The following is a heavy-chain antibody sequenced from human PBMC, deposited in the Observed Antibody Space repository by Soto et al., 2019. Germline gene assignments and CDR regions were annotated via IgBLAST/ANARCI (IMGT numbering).Heavy chain of an antibody. CDR1: GFTFSSYA. J-gene: IGHJ4*02. V-gene: IGHV3-23*01. CDR2: ISGSGGST. Sequence: GGSLRLSCAASGFTFSSYAMSWVRQAPGKGLEWVSAISGSGGSTYYADSVKGRFTISRDNSKNTLYPQMNSLRAEDTAVYYCAKDYGRLYAILTGYYSSHTIDYWGQGTLVTVSS. CDR3: AKDYGRLYAILTGYYSSHTIDY. D-gene: IGHD3-9*01.